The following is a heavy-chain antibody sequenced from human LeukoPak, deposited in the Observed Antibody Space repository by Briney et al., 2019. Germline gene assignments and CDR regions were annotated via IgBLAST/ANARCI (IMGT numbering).Heavy chain of an antibody. CDR1: GYTFTSYA. CDR2: INPGNGDT. D-gene: IGHD2-2*02. CDR3: TLYNY. Sequence: GASVTVSCKASGYTFTSYAMNWVRQAPGQSLEWMGCINPGNGDTKYSQEFQGRVTITRDTSATTAYMELSSLRSDDMAVYYCTLYNYWGQGTLVTVSS. J-gene: IGHJ4*02. V-gene: IGHV1-3*03.